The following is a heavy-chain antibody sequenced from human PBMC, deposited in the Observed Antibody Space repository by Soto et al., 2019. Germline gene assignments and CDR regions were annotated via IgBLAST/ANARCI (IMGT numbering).Heavy chain of an antibody. V-gene: IGHV3-30*18. J-gene: IGHJ4*02. D-gene: IGHD2-15*01. CDR1: EFTFSSHG. CDR2: ISYDGGDK. Sequence: GGSLRLSCAASEFTFSSHGMHWVRQAAGKGLEWVAVISYDGGDKKYADSVKGRFTVSRDNSKNTLFLQMNSLRAEDTAVYYCVKDRDILAAGYYFDFWGQGTLVTVSS. CDR3: VKDRDILAAGYYFDF.